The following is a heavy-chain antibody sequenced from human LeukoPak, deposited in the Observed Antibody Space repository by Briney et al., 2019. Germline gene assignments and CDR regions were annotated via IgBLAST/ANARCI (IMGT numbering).Heavy chain of an antibody. CDR2: ISYDGGNK. CDR3: ARRIMTTVTNYYYYMDV. V-gene: IGHV3-30*04. Sequence: GRSLRLSCAASGFTFSSYAMHWVRQAPGKGLEWVAVISYDGGNKYYADSVKGRFTISRDNSKNTLYLQMNSLRAEDTAVYYCARRIMTTVTNYYYYMDVWGKGTTVTVSS. CDR1: GFTFSSYA. J-gene: IGHJ6*03. D-gene: IGHD4-11*01.